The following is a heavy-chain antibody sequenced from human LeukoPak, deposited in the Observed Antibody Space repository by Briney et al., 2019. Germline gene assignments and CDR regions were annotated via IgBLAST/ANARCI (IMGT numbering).Heavy chain of an antibody. D-gene: IGHD1-26*01. J-gene: IGHJ4*02. Sequence: GGSLRLSCAASGFTVSSNYMSWVRQAPGKGLEWVSVIYSGGSTYYADSVKGRFTISRDNSKNTLYLQMNSLRAEDTAVYYCAKGVVGASSAAAAGYFDFWGQGTLVTVSS. CDR3: AKGVVGASSAAAAGYFDF. V-gene: IGHV3-53*01. CDR2: IYSGGST. CDR1: GFTVSSNY.